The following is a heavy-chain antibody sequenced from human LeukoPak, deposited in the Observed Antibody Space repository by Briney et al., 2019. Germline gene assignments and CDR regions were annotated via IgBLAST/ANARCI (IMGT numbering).Heavy chain of an antibody. CDR3: ARHERNGGYYDY. CDR1: GGSMSGYF. CDR2: IYYSGGT. J-gene: IGHJ4*02. Sequence: SETLSLTCTVSGGSMSGYFWSWIRQPPGKGLEWIGYIYYSGGTDYNPSLKSRVTISVDTSKNQFSLQLSSVAAADTAVYYCARHERNGGYYDYWGQGTLLTVSS. V-gene: IGHV4-59*08. D-gene: IGHD3-22*01.